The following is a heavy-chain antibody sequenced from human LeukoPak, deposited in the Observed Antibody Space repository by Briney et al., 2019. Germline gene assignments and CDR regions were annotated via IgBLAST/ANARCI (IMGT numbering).Heavy chain of an antibody. CDR3: TRHGTYYYDSRGPH. Sequence: GGSLRLSCAASGFTFSGSAMHWVRQASGKGLEWVGRIRSKANGYATAYAASVKGRFTISRDDSKNTAYLQMNSLKTEDTAVYYCTRHGTYYYDSRGPHWGQGTLVTVSS. CDR2: IRSKANGYAT. D-gene: IGHD3-22*01. J-gene: IGHJ4*02. V-gene: IGHV3-73*01. CDR1: GFTFSGSA.